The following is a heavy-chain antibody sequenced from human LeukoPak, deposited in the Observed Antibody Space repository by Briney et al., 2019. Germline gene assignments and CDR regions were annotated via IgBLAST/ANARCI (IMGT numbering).Heavy chain of an antibody. V-gene: IGHV3-23*01. CDR3: AKDSRSSGWYNWFDP. D-gene: IGHD6-19*01. J-gene: IGHJ5*02. CDR2: ISGSGDST. CDR1: GFTFSSYA. Sequence: GGSLRLSCAASGFTFSSYAMSWVRQAPGKGLDWVSAISGSGDSTYYADSVKGRFTISRDNSKNTLYLQMNRLRAEDTAIYYCAKDSRSSGWYNWFDPWGQGTLVTVSS.